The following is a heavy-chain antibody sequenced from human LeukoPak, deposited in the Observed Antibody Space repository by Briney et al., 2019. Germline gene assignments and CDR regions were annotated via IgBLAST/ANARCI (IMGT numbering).Heavy chain of an antibody. D-gene: IGHD3-10*01. V-gene: IGHV3-30*04. J-gene: IGHJ4*02. CDR2: ILYDGSNK. CDR1: GFTFSSYA. CDR3: ARPMWGGSGSYLPLDY. Sequence: PGGSLRLSCAASGFTFSSYAMHWVRQAPGKGLEWVAVILYDGSNKYYADSVKGRFTISRDNSKNTLYLQVNSLRAEDTAVYYCARPMWGGSGSYLPLDYWGQGTLVTVSS.